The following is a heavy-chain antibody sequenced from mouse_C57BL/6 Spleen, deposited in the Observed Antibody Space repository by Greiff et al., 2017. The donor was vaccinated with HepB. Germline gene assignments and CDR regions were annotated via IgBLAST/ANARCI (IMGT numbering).Heavy chain of an antibody. CDR3: TRESWQGYFDY. V-gene: IGHV5-9-1*02. D-gene: IGHD6-1*01. CDR1: GFTFSSYA. CDR2: ISSGGDYI. J-gene: IGHJ2*01. Sequence: EVQRVESGEGLVKPGGSLKLSCAASGFTFSSYAMSWVRQTPEKRLEWVAYISSGGDYIYYADTVKGRFTISRDNARNTLYLQMSSLKSEDTAMYYCTRESWQGYFDYWGQGTTLTVSS.